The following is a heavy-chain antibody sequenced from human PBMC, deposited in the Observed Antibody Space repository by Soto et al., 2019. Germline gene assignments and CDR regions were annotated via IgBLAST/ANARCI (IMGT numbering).Heavy chain of an antibody. D-gene: IGHD3-10*01. CDR3: ARGSTDAYPGSRIFDF. V-gene: IGHV3-23*01. Sequence: LRLSCAASGFTFSSYAMSWVRQAPGKGLEWVSIITDTGGDTKYADSVRGRFTISRDNSKNTLYLQMSSLRVEDSAVYYCARGSTDAYPGSRIFDFWGRGTLVTVSS. CDR1: GFTFSSYA. CDR2: ITDTGGDT. J-gene: IGHJ4*02.